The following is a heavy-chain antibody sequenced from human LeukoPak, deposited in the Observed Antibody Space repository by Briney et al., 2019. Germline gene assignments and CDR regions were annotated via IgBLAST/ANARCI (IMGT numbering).Heavy chain of an antibody. CDR3: VKDLVVVGATYYFYGMDV. D-gene: IGHD1-26*01. Sequence: GGSLRLSCAASGFTFDDYGIHWVRQAPGKGLEWVALIEGDGSRTFYADSVKGRFTISRDNSKKSLYLQMSSLRNEDTALYFCVKDLVVVGATYYFYGMDVWGQGTTVTVSS. J-gene: IGHJ6*02. CDR1: GFTFDDYG. CDR2: IEGDGSRT. V-gene: IGHV3-43*02.